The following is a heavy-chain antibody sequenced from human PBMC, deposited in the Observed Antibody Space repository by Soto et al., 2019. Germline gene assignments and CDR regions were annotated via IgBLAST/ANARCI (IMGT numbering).Heavy chain of an antibody. V-gene: IGHV4-34*01. J-gene: IGHJ5*02. CDR2: INHSGSP. CDR3: ATANWSHHYFDP. Sequence: PSETLSLTCAVYGVSFSGYYWIWLRQPPGKGLEWIGEINHSGSPNYNPSLKSRVTISVDTSKNQFSLKMTSVTAADTAVYYCATANWSHHYFDPWGQGTLVTVSS. CDR1: GVSFSGYY. D-gene: IGHD1-1*01.